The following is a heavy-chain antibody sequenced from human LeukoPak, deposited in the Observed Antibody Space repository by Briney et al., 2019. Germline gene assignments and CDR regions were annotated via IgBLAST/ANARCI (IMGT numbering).Heavy chain of an antibody. CDR1: GYTFTSYD. V-gene: IGHV1-8*03. J-gene: IGHJ4*02. Sequence: ASVKVSCKASGYTFTSYDINWVRQATGQGLEWMGWINPNSGNTGYAQTFQGRVTITRNTSISTAYMELSSLRSEDTAVYYCARGPFYDSSGYYFDYWGQGTLVTVSS. D-gene: IGHD3-22*01. CDR2: INPNSGNT. CDR3: ARGPFYDSSGYYFDY.